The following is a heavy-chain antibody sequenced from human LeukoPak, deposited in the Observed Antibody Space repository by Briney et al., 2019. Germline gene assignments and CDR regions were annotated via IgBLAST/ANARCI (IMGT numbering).Heavy chain of an antibody. J-gene: IGHJ4*02. CDR3: ARGRRSSSWEIDY. D-gene: IGHD6-13*01. CDR2: INHSGST. Sequence: KPSETLSLTCAVYGGSFSGYYWSWIRQPPGKGLEWIGEINHSGSTNYNPSLKSRVTISVDTSKNQFSLKLSSVTAADTAVYYCARGRRSSSWEIDYWGQGTLVTVSS. V-gene: IGHV4-34*01. CDR1: GGSFSGYY.